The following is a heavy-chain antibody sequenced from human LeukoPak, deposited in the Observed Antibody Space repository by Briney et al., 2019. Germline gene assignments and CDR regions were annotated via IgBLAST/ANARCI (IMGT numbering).Heavy chain of an antibody. CDR3: ARARCSSTSCYVGEDWFDP. V-gene: IGHV1-18*01. J-gene: IGHJ5*02. D-gene: IGHD2-2*01. Sequence: ASVKVSCKASGYTFTSYGIIWVRQAPGQGLEWMGWISAYNGNTNYAQKLQGRVTMTTDTSTSTAYMELRSLRSDDTAVYYCARARCSSTSCYVGEDWFDPWGQGTLVTVSS. CDR1: GYTFTSYG. CDR2: ISAYNGNT.